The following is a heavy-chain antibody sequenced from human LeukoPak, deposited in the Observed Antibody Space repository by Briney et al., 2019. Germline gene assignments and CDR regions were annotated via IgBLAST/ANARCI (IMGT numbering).Heavy chain of an antibody. D-gene: IGHD1-26*01. Sequence: ASVKVSCKASGYTFTSYGISWVRQAPGQGLEWMGWISVYNGNTNYAQKLQGRVTMTTDTSTSTAYMELRSLRSDDTAVYYCARGRRVVGASDYFDYWGQGTLVTVSS. V-gene: IGHV1-18*01. CDR3: ARGRRVVGASDYFDY. CDR2: ISVYNGNT. CDR1: GYTFTSYG. J-gene: IGHJ4*02.